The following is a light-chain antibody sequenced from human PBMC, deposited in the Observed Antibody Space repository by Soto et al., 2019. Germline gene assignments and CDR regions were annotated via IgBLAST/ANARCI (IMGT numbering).Light chain of an antibody. J-gene: IGLJ2*01. Sequence: QSVLTQSSSASASLGSSVKLTCTLNSGHSSYIIAWHQQQPGKAPRYLMKLEGSGSYNKGSGVPDRFSGSSSGADRYLTISNLQSEDEADYYCCSYTSSTTPLFGGGTKLTVL. CDR3: CSYTSSTTPL. CDR2: LEGSGSY. V-gene: IGLV4-60*03. CDR1: SGHSSYI.